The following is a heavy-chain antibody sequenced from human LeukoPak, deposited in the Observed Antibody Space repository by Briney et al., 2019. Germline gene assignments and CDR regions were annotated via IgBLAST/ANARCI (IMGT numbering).Heavy chain of an antibody. CDR3: ARLLYDFWSGYHYFDY. CDR1: GGSISSSSYY. J-gene: IGHJ4*02. V-gene: IGHV4-39*01. D-gene: IGHD3-3*01. CDR2: IYYSGST. Sequence: PSETLSLTCTVSGGSISSSSYYWGWIRQPPGKGLEWIGSIYYSGSTYYNPSLKSRVTISVDTSKNQFSPKLSSVTAADTAVYYCARLLYDFWSGYHYFDYWGQGTLVTVSS.